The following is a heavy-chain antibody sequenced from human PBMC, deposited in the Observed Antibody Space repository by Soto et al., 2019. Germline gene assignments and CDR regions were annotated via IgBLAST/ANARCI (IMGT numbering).Heavy chain of an antibody. J-gene: IGHJ4*02. D-gene: IGHD3-3*01. CDR3: ARENYDFWSGYYKDY. CDR1: GGSFSGYY. Sequence: PSETLSLTCAVYGGSFSGYYWGWIRQPPGKGLEWIGEINHSGSTNYNPSLKSRVTISVDTSKNQFSLKLSSVTAADTAVYYCARENYDFWSGYYKDYWGQGTLVTVFS. V-gene: IGHV4-34*01. CDR2: INHSGST.